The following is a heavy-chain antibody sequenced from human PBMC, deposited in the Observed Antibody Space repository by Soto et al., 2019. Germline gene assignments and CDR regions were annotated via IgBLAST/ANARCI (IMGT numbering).Heavy chain of an antibody. CDR3: ARDQYAMIVVVITY. D-gene: IGHD3-22*01. CDR1: GFTFSSYA. J-gene: IGHJ4*02. V-gene: IGHV3-30-3*01. CDR2: ISYDGSNK. Sequence: PGGSLRLSCAASGFTFSSYAMHWVRQAPGKGLEWVAVISYDGSNKYYADSVKGRFTISRDNSKNTLYLQMNSLRAEDTAVYYCARDQYAMIVVVITYWGQGTLVTVSS.